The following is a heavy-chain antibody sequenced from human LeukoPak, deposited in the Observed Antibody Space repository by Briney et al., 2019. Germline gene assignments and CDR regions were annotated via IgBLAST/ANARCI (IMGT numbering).Heavy chain of an antibody. Sequence: PSETLSLTCAVYGGSFSGYYWSWIGQPPGKGLEWIGEINHSGSTNYNPSLKSRVTISVDTSKNQFSLKLSSVTAADTAVYYCARMMRYSSSWSSAFDIWGQGTMVTVSS. CDR1: GGSFSGYY. D-gene: IGHD6-13*01. CDR3: ARMMRYSSSWSSAFDI. CDR2: INHSGST. V-gene: IGHV4-34*01. J-gene: IGHJ3*02.